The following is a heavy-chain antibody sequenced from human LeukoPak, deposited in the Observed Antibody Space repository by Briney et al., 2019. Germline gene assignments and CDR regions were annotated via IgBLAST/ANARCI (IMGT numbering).Heavy chain of an antibody. D-gene: IGHD3-3*01. J-gene: IGHJ4*02. Sequence: SETLSLTCTVSGGSISSGGYYWSWIRQHPGKGLEWIGYIYYSGSTYYNPSLKSRVTISVDTSKNQFSLKLSSVTAADTAVYYCARDPGGRFSYYFDYWGQGTLDTVSS. CDR1: GGSISSGGYY. CDR2: IYYSGST. V-gene: IGHV4-31*03. CDR3: ARDPGGRFSYYFDY.